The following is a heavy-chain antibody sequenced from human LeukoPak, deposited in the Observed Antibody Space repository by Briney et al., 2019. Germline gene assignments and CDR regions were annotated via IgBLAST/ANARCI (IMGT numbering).Heavy chain of an antibody. Sequence: SETLSLTCAVSGGSISSSNWWSWVRQPPGKGLEWIGEIYHSGSTNYNPSLKSRVTISVDKSKNQFSLKLSSVTAADTAVYYCARLPGAMVRGVPPKHYYGMDVWGKGTTVTVSS. CDR3: ARLPGAMVRGVPPKHYYGMDV. J-gene: IGHJ6*04. D-gene: IGHD3-10*01. CDR1: GGSISSSNW. V-gene: IGHV4-4*02. CDR2: IYHSGST.